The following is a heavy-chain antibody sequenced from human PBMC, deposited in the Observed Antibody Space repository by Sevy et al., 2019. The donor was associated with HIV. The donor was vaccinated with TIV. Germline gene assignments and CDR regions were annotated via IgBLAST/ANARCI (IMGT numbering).Heavy chain of an antibody. Sequence: GGSLRLSCAASGFTFSDYYMSWIRQAPGKGLEWISYISGSDYTIYYADSVKGRFTISRDNAKNSLYLQMNSLRAEDTAVYYCARDHVKDGDLGDYYYFAMDVWGQGTMVTVSS. CDR1: GFTFSDYY. CDR3: ARDHVKDGDLGDYYYFAMDV. CDR2: ISGSDYTI. J-gene: IGHJ6*02. V-gene: IGHV3-11*01. D-gene: IGHD4-17*01.